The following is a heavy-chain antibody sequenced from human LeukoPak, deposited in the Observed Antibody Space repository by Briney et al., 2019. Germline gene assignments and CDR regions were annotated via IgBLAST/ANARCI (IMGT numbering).Heavy chain of an antibody. J-gene: IGHJ5*02. V-gene: IGHV3-11*04. CDR3: ARYSSGYYNWFDP. D-gene: IGHD3-22*01. CDR2: MSTSGSVI. Sequence: GGSLRLSCAASGFIFSDYYMSWIRQAPGKGLEWVSYMSTSGSVIYYADSVKGRFTISRDNAKNSLYLQMNSLRAEDTAVYYCARYSSGYYNWFDPWGQGTLVTVSS. CDR1: GFIFSDYY.